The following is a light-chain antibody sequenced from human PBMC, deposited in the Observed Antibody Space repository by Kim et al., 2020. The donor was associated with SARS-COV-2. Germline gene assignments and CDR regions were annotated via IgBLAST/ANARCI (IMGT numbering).Light chain of an antibody. V-gene: IGKV3-20*01. CDR2: RAS. CDR3: QQYGNSVT. Sequence: EIVLTQSPGTLSLSPGERATLFCRASQSVTSAYLAWYQQKPGQPPRLLICRASSRATGIPDRFSGSGSGTDFILTISRLEPEDFAVYYCQQYGNSVTFGGGTKVDIK. J-gene: IGKJ4*01. CDR1: QSVTSAY.